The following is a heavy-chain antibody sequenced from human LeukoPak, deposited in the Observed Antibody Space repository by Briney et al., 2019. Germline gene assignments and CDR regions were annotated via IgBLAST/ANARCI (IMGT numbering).Heavy chain of an antibody. CDR3: ARMPCTSTSCYRKDAFDI. CDR1: GFTFSTYA. D-gene: IGHD2-2*01. V-gene: IGHV3-21*04. Sequence: PGGSLRLSCAASGFTFSTYAMNWVRQAPGEGLKWVSCITGDSAYIYYADSVKGRFTISRDNAKNSLYLQMSSLRAEDTAVYYCARMPCTSTSCYRKDAFDIWGQGTMVTVSS. CDR2: ITGDSAYI. J-gene: IGHJ3*02.